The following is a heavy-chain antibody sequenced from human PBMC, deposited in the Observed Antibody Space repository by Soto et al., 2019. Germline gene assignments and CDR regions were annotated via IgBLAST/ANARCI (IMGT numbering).Heavy chain of an antibody. CDR2: ISYSGST. CDR3: ARHWDY. J-gene: IGHJ4*02. V-gene: IGHV4-39*01. Sequence: PSETLSLTCTVSGGSISISGYNWGWVRQPPGKGLEWIGSISYSGSTYCDPSLKSRVTISADTSKNQFSLKLSSVTAADTAVYYCARHWDYWGQGTLVTVSS. CDR1: GGSISISGYN.